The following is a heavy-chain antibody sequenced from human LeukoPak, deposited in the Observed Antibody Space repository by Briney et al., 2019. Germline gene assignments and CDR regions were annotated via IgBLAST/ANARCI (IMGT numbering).Heavy chain of an antibody. CDR1: GFTFSDYW. CDR2: IKQDGSEK. D-gene: IGHD3-22*01. V-gene: IGHV3-7*03. J-gene: IGHJ4*02. CDR3: AKDHGSGYYYNPNFDY. Sequence: GGSLRLSCATSGFTFSDYWMNWVRQAPGKGLEWVANIKQDGSEKYYVDSVKGRFTISRDNAKNSLYLQMNSLRVEDTAVYYCAKDHGSGYYYNPNFDYWGQGTLVTVSS.